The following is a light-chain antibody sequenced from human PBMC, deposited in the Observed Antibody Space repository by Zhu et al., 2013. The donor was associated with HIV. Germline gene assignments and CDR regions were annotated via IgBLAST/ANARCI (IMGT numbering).Light chain of an antibody. Sequence: EIVLTQSPGTLSLSPGERATLSCRASQTIPNRYLAWYQQRPGQAPRLLLYGASNRATGIPEKFSGSGSGTDFSLAINRLEPEDFAVYYCQQFGGSPGLTFGGGTKIEIK. CDR3: QQFGGSPGLT. J-gene: IGKJ4*01. CDR1: QTIPNRY. CDR2: GAS. V-gene: IGKV3-20*01.